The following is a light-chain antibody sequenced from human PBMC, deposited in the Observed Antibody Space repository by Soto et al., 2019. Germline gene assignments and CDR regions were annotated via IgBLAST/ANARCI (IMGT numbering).Light chain of an antibody. CDR3: KQSYSTPPA. Sequence: DIQMTQSPSSLSASVGDRVTITCRASQSISSYLNWYQQKPGKAPKLLIYAASSLQSGVPSRFSGSGSGTDFTLTISILQPEDFATYYCKQSYSTPPAFGQGTKVEIK. CDR2: AAS. V-gene: IGKV1-39*01. J-gene: IGKJ1*01. CDR1: QSISSY.